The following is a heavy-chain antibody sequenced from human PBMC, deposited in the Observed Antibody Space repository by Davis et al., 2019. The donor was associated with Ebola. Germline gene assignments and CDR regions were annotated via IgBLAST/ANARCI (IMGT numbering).Heavy chain of an antibody. J-gene: IGHJ6*02. CDR1: GYTLTEMP. CDR3: TTDPRMMAFAMGV. D-gene: IGHD5-24*01. V-gene: IGHV1-24*01. CDR2: FDPEQNKT. Sequence: ASVTVSCKVSGYTLTEMPMHWVRQAPGKGLEWMGGFDPEQNKTVHAQKFQGRLTMTEDTSTDTSCMEVNSLISEDTAVYYCTTDPRMMAFAMGVWSQGTTVTVSS.